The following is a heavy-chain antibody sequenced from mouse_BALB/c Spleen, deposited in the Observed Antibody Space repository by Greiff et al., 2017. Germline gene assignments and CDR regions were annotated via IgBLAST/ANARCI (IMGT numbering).Heavy chain of an antibody. J-gene: IGHJ3*01. V-gene: IGHV3-2*02. CDR3: ARYYYGNYGGFAY. Sequence: EVQLQESGPGLVKPSQSLSLTCTVTGYSITSDYAWNWIRQFPGNKLEWMGYISYSGSTSYNPSLKSRISITRDTSKNQFFLQLNSVTTEDTATYYCARYYYGNYGGFAYWGQGTLVTVSA. D-gene: IGHD2-1*01. CDR2: ISYSGST. CDR1: GYSITSDYA.